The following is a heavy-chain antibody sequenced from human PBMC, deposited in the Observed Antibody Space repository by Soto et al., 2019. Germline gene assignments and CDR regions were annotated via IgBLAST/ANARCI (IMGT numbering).Heavy chain of an antibody. CDR2: ISYDGSNK. D-gene: IGHD5-12*01. CDR1: GFTFSSYG. Sequence: GGSLRLSCAASGFTFSSYGMHWVRQAPGKGLEWVAVISYDGSNKYYADSVKGRFTISRDNSKNTLYLQMNSLRAEDTAVYYCAKDLGGYSGYHYVDYWGEGTLVTVSS. V-gene: IGHV3-30*18. J-gene: IGHJ4*02. CDR3: AKDLGGYSGYHYVDY.